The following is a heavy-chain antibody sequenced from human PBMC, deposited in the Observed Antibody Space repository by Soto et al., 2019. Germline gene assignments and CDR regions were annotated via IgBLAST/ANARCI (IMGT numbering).Heavy chain of an antibody. Sequence: GGSLRLSCAASGFTFSSYSMNWVRQAPGKGLEWVSSISSSSSYIYYADSVKGRFTISRDNAKNSLYLQMNSLRAEDTAVYYCARADSLDPFGEFINSLYYYYYMDVWGKGTTVTVSS. CDR3: ARADSLDPFGEFINSLYYYYYMDV. V-gene: IGHV3-21*01. CDR2: ISSSSSYI. D-gene: IGHD3-10*01. CDR1: GFTFSSYS. J-gene: IGHJ6*03.